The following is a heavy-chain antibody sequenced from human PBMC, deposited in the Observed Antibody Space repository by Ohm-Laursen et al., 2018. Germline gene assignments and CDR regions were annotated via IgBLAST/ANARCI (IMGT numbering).Heavy chain of an antibody. CDR2: ISSSSSYI. CDR1: GFTFSTYS. V-gene: IGHV3-21*01. Sequence: SLRLSCAATGFTFSTYSMIWVRQAPGKGLEWVSSISSSSSYIYYADSVKGRFTISRDNAKNSLFLQMNSLSAEDTAVYYCARDDCSSTSCPDLDYWGQGTLVSVSS. CDR3: ARDDCSSTSCPDLDY. D-gene: IGHD2-2*01. J-gene: IGHJ4*02.